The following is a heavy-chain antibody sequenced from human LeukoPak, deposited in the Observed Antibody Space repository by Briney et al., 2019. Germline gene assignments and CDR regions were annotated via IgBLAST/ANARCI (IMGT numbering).Heavy chain of an antibody. CDR2: ISYDGNNE. V-gene: IGHV3-30-3*01. J-gene: IGHJ4*02. Sequence: PGGSLRLSCAASGFTFSSYAIHWVRQAPGKGLEWVAVISYDGNNEYYADSVKGRFTISRDNAKNSLYLQMNSLRAEDTALYYCAKDPSSSFEWHFDYWGQGTLVTVSS. D-gene: IGHD6-13*01. CDR1: GFTFSSYA. CDR3: AKDPSSSFEWHFDY.